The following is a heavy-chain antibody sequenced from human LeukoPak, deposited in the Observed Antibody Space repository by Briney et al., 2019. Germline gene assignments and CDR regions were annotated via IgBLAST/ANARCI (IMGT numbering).Heavy chain of an antibody. J-gene: IGHJ5*02. CDR1: GFTFSSYS. Sequence: GGSLRLSCAASGFTFSSYSMNWVRQAPGKGLEWVSSISSSSSYIYYADSVKGRFTISRDNAKDTLYLQMNSLRPEDTAVYYCAKSNWFDPWGQGTLVTVSS. V-gene: IGHV3-21*01. CDR2: ISSSSSYI. CDR3: AKSNWFDP.